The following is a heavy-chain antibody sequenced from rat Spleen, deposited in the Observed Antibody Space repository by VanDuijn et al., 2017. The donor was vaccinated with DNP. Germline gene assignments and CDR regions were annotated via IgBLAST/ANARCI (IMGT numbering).Heavy chain of an antibody. J-gene: IGHJ3*01. D-gene: IGHD1-1*01. CDR2: INTGSGGS. Sequence: QVQLQQSGAELATPGSSVKISCKASGYTFITNYIGWIKQTTGQGLEYIGYINTGSGGSSYNERFKGQAALTVDKSSSTAFMQLSSLTPDDSAVYYCARGGDGIWFAYWGLGTLVTVSS. CDR3: ARGGDGIWFAY. CDR1: GYTFITNY. V-gene: IGHV1-43*01.